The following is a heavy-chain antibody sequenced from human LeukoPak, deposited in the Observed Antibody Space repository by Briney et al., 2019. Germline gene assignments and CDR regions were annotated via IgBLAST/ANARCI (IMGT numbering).Heavy chain of an antibody. J-gene: IGHJ5*02. V-gene: IGHV4-30-4*01. Sequence: SETLSLTCTVSGGSISSGDYYWSWIRQPPGKGLEWIGYIYYSGSTYYNPSLKSRVTISVDTSKNQFSLKLSSVTAADTAVYYCARGEDSGYDVYNWFDPWGQGTLVTVSS. D-gene: IGHD5-12*01. CDR1: GGSISSGDYY. CDR2: IYYSGST. CDR3: ARGEDSGYDVYNWFDP.